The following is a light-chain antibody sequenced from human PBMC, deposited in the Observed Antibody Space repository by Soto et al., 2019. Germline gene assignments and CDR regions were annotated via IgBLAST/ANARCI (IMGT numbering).Light chain of an antibody. J-gene: IGKJ3*01. CDR2: DAS. CDR1: QSISSW. V-gene: IGKV1-5*01. CDR3: QQYNSYSRGT. Sequence: DIQMTQSPSTLSASVGDRVTITCRASQSISSWLAWYQQKPGKTPRLLIYDASTLESGVPSRFSGSGSGTEFTLTISSLQPDDFATYSCQQYNSYSRGTFGPGTKVDIK.